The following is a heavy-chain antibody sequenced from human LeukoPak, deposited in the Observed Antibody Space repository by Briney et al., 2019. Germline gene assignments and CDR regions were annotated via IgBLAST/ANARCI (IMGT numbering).Heavy chain of an antibody. CDR3: ARGQEYYYDSSAYSKFDY. D-gene: IGHD3-22*01. Sequence: GGSLRLSCAASGFTFNNYGMHWVRQVPGKGLEWVAAIWYDGSNKYYADSVKGRFTISRDNSKNTLYLQMNSLRAEDTALYYCARGQEYYYDSSAYSKFDYWGQGTLVTVSS. CDR2: IWYDGSNK. J-gene: IGHJ4*02. V-gene: IGHV3-33*01. CDR1: GFTFNNYG.